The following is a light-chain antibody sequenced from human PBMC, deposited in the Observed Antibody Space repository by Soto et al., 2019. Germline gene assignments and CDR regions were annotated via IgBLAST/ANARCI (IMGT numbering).Light chain of an antibody. CDR2: DVS. J-gene: IGKJ5*01. CDR3: QQRSNWPPIT. Sequence: ENVLTQSPATLSLSPRDTATLSCRASQSVGINLGWYQQKPGQAPRLVIYDVSNRATGIPARFSGSGSGTDFTLTISSLEPEDFAVYYCQQRSNWPPITFGQGTRLEIK. V-gene: IGKV3-11*01. CDR1: QSVGIN.